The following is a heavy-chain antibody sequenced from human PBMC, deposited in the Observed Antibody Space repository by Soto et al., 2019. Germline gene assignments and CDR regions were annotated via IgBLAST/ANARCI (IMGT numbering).Heavy chain of an antibody. CDR2: VSFSGGST. Sequence: GGSLRLSCAASGFTFSSYAMSWVRQAPGKGLEWVSAVSFSGGSTYYADSVKGRFTISRDNSKNTLYLQMNSLRAEGTAVYYCAKDQYDSNGYYLYYFDYWGQRTLVTVSS. CDR1: GFTFSSYA. V-gene: IGHV3-23*01. CDR3: AKDQYDSNGYYLYYFDY. J-gene: IGHJ4*02. D-gene: IGHD3-22*01.